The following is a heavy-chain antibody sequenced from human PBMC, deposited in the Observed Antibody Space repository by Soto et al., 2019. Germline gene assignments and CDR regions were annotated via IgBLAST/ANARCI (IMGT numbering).Heavy chain of an antibody. V-gene: IGHV3-9*01. CDR2: ISWSSNYI. CDR1: GFTFDDYA. Sequence: EDLLVQSGGGLVQPGRSLRLSCAPSGFTFDDYAMHWVRQAPGKGLEWVAGISWSSNYIGYADSVKGRFTISRDNAKKLLYPEMNRLGIGHTALFLRMKEKGGGVLWGQGSLVTVSS. D-gene: IGHD2-8*01. CDR3: MKEKGGGVL. J-gene: IGHJ4*02.